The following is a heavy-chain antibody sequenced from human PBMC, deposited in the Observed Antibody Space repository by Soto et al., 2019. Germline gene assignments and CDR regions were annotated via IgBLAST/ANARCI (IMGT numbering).Heavy chain of an antibody. V-gene: IGHV2-5*02. D-gene: IGHD3-3*01. CDR1: GFSFNTRGEG. J-gene: IGHJ4*02. CDR2: IYWDDDK. Sequence: QITLKESGPTLVKPTRTLTLTCTFSGFSFNTRGEGVGWIRQPPGKALEWLALIYWDDDKRYKTSLKNRLTITTDTSKNQVVLQVTNLDPADTATYYCAHSTAYYEYWSIYWHPHIVYWGQGTLVAVSS. CDR3: AHSTAYYEYWSIYWHPHIVY.